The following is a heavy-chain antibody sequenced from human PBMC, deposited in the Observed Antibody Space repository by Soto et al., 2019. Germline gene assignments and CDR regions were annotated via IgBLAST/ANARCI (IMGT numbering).Heavy chain of an antibody. CDR3: AKDPLQQYSSSTFDY. V-gene: IGHV3-23*01. Sequence: EVHLLESGGGLVQPGGSLRLSCAASGFTFNSYAMSWVRQAPGKGREWVSGISGSGGSTYYADYVKGRFTISRDNSKKTLYIQMNSLRAEDTAVYYCAKDPLQQYSSSTFDYWGQGTLVTVSS. J-gene: IGHJ4*02. D-gene: IGHD6-6*01. CDR2: ISGSGGST. CDR1: GFTFNSYA.